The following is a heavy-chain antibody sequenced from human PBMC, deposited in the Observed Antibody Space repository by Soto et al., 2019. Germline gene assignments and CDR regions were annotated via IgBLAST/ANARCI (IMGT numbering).Heavy chain of an antibody. V-gene: IGHV4-31*03. D-gene: IGHD5-12*01. J-gene: IGHJ4*02. CDR3: ARTRGYSGYDLRYYFDY. Sequence: PSETLSLTCTVSGGSISSGGYYWSWIRQHPGKGLEWIGYIYYSGSTYYNPSLKSRVTISVDTSKNQFSLKLSSVTAADTAVYYCARTRGYSGYDLRYYFDYWGQGTLVSVSS. CDR1: GGSISSGGYY. CDR2: IYYSGST.